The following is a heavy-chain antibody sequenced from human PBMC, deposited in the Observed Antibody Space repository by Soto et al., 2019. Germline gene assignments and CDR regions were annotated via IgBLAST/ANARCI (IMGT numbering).Heavy chain of an antibody. V-gene: IGHV1-69*01. CDR1: GGTSSRHA. Sequence: QVQLVQSGAEVKKPGSSVKVSCKVIGGTSSRHAVSWVRQAPGQGLEWIGAIIPFFDEVRYQEKFQGRLKITAVESTNTTYMQLSSLRSEDTAVYYCAKEQTIRGPPDSWGQGTLVTVSS. D-gene: IGHD3-10*01. J-gene: IGHJ5*01. CDR3: AKEQTIRGPPDS. CDR2: IIPFFDEV.